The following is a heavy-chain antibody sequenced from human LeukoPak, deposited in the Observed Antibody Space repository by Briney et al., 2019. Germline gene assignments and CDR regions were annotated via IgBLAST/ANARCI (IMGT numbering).Heavy chain of an antibody. D-gene: IGHD1-26*01. CDR3: ARPKMGGSYYGLDAFDI. J-gene: IGHJ3*02. V-gene: IGHV1-46*01. Sequence: ASVKVSCKASGYTFTSYYIHLVRQAPGQGFEWMAIINPSDGSTTNSQKFQGRVTMTRDTSTSTVYMELSGLRAEDTAVYYCARPKMGGSYYGLDAFDIWGQGTMVTVSS. CDR2: INPSDGST. CDR1: GYTFTSYY.